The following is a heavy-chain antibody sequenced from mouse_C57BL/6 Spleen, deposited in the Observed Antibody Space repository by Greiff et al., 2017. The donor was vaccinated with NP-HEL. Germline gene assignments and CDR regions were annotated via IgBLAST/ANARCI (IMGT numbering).Heavy chain of an antibody. CDR1: GYTFTSYW. V-gene: IGHV1-64*01. Sequence: QVQLKQSGAELVKPGASVKLSCKASGYTFTSYWMHWVKQRPGQGLEWIGMIHPNSGSTNYNEKFKSKATLTVDKSSSTAYMQLSSLTSEDSAVYYCAISSKLSWFAYWGQGTLVTVSA. CDR3: AISSKLSWFAY. D-gene: IGHD1-3*01. CDR2: IHPNSGST. J-gene: IGHJ3*01.